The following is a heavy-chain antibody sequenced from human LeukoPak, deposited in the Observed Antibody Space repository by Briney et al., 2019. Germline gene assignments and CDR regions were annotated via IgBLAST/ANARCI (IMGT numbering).Heavy chain of an antibody. CDR2: ISGGGGNT. V-gene: IGHV3-23*01. CDR1: GLSFSDYV. CDR3: ARDQQLVDY. D-gene: IGHD6-6*01. Sequence: GGSLRLSCAASGLSFSDYVMTWVRQAPGKGLEWVSSISGGGGNTKIADSVKGRFTIFRDNSKNTMYLQMNSLRAEDTAVYYCARDQQLVDYWGQGTLVTVSS. J-gene: IGHJ4*02.